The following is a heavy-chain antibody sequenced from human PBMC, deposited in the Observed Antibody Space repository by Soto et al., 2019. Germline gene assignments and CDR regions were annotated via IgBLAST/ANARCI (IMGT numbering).Heavy chain of an antibody. Sequence: QAQLVQSGAEVRKPGASVKVSCKASGYTFTTYDINWVRQAPGQGLAWLGWMDPNSGSTGYAQNFQDRITMNRNISRNTAHMELSSLQSEDTAVYYCARERKFDFWRKGLDVWGQGTTVTVSS. V-gene: IGHV1-8*01. D-gene: IGHD3-3*01. CDR3: ARERKFDFWRKGLDV. J-gene: IGHJ6*02. CDR2: MDPNSGST. CDR1: GYTFTTYD.